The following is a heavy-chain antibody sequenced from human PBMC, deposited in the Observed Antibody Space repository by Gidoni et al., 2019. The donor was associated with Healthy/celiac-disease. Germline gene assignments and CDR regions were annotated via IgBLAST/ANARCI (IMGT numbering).Heavy chain of an antibody. CDR2: ISGSGGST. CDR1: GSTFRSHA. D-gene: IGHD3-22*01. J-gene: IGHJ4*02. V-gene: IGHV3-23*01. Sequence: VQPLESGGGVVQPGGSLSLSCAPFGSTFRSHAMTWDRQAPGKGLEWVSAISGSGGSTYDANSVEGRFTISRDKSKNTLYLQMSSLRAEDTAVYCCAKSRRGMTMIVVVIDFDYWGQGTLVTVSS. CDR3: AKSRRGMTMIVVVIDFDY.